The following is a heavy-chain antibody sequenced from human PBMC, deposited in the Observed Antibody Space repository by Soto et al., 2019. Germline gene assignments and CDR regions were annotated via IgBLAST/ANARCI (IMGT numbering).Heavy chain of an antibody. CDR2: INHSGST. D-gene: IGHD3-3*01. V-gene: IGHV4-34*01. CDR3: ARWTGTIFGVVDYYFDY. Sequence: QVQLQQWGAGLLKPSETLSLTCAVYGGSFSGYYWSWIRQPPGKGLEWIGEINHSGSTNYNPSLKSRVTISVDTSKNQFSLKLSSVTAADTAVYYCARWTGTIFGVVDYYFDYWGQGTLVTVSS. CDR1: GGSFSGYY. J-gene: IGHJ4*02.